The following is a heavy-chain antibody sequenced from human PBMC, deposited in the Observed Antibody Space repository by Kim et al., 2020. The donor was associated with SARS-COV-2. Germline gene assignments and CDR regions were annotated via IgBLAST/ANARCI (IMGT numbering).Heavy chain of an antibody. J-gene: IGHJ3*01. CDR3: ARETYRWFGGAFDF. D-gene: IGHD3-10*01. V-gene: IGHV3-23*01. CDR1: GFTFSSNA. Sequence: GGSLRLSCAASGFTFSSNAMSWVRQAPGKGLEWVSTFSGSSAGTFYADSVRGRFTISRDNSKNTLYLQMNSLRAEDTAIYFCARETYRWFGGAFDFWGQGTLVAVSS. CDR2: FSGSSAGT.